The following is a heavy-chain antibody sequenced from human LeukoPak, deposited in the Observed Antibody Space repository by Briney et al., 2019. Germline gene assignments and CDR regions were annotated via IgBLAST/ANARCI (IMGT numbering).Heavy chain of an antibody. CDR2: IYPGDSDT. Sequence: GEALKISCKGLGYSFANYWIAWVRQMPGKGLEWMGIIYPGDSDTRYSPSFQGQVTISADKSINTAYVQWSSLTASDTAMYYCARRNMGLYYFDYWGQGTLVTVSS. V-gene: IGHV5-51*01. J-gene: IGHJ4*02. CDR3: ARRNMGLYYFDY. CDR1: GYSFANYW. D-gene: IGHD2/OR15-2a*01.